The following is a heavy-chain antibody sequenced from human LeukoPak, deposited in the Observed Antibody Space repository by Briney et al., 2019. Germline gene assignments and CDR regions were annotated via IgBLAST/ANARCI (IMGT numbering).Heavy chain of an antibody. D-gene: IGHD3-22*01. CDR2: IKDDGSRK. J-gene: IGHJ4*02. CDR3: ARECIDGYYESSGYDL. Sequence: GGSLRLSCAASGFSLSGYWMTWVRQAPGKGLEWVANIKDDGSRKHDVVSARGRFTISRDNAKNSLYLDMNSLRAEDTAVYYCARECIDGYYESSGYDLWGQGTLVTVSS. V-gene: IGHV3-7*01. CDR1: GFSLSGYW.